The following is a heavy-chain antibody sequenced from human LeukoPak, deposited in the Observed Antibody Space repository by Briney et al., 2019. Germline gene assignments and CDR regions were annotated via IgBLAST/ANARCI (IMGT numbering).Heavy chain of an antibody. CDR3: ARDVVAANGAWFDP. Sequence: GSLRLSCAASGFTVSSNYMSWVRQAPRKGLEWVGRTRNKANSYTTEYAASVKGRFTISRDDSKNSLYLQMNSLKTEDTAVYYCARDVVAANGAWFDPWGQGTLVTVSS. CDR2: TRNKANSYTT. V-gene: IGHV3-72*01. D-gene: IGHD6-19*01. CDR1: GFTVSSNY. J-gene: IGHJ5*02.